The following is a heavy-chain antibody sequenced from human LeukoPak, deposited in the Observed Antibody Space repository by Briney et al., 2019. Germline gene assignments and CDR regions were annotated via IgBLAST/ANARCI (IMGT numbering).Heavy chain of an antibody. CDR3: AKGDWSTRWTFFDY. Sequence: PSETLSLTCTVSGGSISSYYWSWIRQPPGKGLEWIGYIYYSGSTNYNPSLKSRVTISVDTSKNQFSLKLSSVTAADTAVYYCAKGDWSTRWTFFDYWGQGTLVTVSS. CDR2: IYYSGST. J-gene: IGHJ4*02. CDR1: GGSISSYY. V-gene: IGHV4-59*01. D-gene: IGHD2-21*02.